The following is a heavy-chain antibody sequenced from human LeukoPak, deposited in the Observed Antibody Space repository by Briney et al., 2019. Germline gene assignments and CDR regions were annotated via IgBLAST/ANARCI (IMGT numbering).Heavy chain of an antibody. V-gene: IGHV1-18*01. D-gene: IGHD4-17*01. CDR1: SYTFTSYG. CDR3: ARAMTTVTTGPYYYYYYYMDV. CDR2: ISAYNGNT. J-gene: IGHJ6*03. Sequence: ASVKVSCKASSYTFTSYGISWVRQAPGQGLEWMGWISAYNGNTNYAQKLQGRVTMTTDTSTSTAYMELRSLRSDDTAVYYCARAMTTVTTGPYYYYYYYMDVWGKGTTVTVSS.